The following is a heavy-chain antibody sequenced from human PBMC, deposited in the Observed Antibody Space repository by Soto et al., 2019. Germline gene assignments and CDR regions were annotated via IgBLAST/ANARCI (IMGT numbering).Heavy chain of an antibody. CDR1: GGTFNNFA. Sequence: QVQLVQSGAEVKKPGSSLKVACKASGGTFNNFAVYWLRQSPGQGLEWMGRVVPFFGSSTYAEKFEDRVSMTVDESTATAYLDLRSLTSEDTAVYYCATVDYDARGYFQHWGQGTLITVS. CDR3: ATVDYDARGYFQH. J-gene: IGHJ1*01. D-gene: IGHD4-17*01. CDR2: VVPFFGSS. V-gene: IGHV1-69*01.